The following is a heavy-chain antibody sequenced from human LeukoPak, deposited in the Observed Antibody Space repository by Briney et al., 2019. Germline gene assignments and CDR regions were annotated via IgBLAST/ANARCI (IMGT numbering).Heavy chain of an antibody. CDR2: ISTNGGST. D-gene: IGHD6-13*01. J-gene: IGHJ4*02. Sequence: GGSLRLSCAASGFTFSSYAMSWVRQAPGEGLKWVSAISTNGGSTYFADSVKGRFTITRDNSKNTLSLEMNSLRPEDTAVYYCVNGSAGSRPYYFDYWGQGTLLTVSS. V-gene: IGHV3-23*01. CDR1: GFTFSSYA. CDR3: VNGSAGSRPYYFDY.